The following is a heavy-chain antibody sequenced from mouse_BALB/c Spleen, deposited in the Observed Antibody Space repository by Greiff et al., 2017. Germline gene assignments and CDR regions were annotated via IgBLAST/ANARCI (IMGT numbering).Heavy chain of an antibody. CDR1: GYAFSSYW. V-gene: IGHV1-80*01. CDR2: IYPGDGDT. Sequence: QVQLKQSGAELVRPGSSVKISCKASGYAFSSYWMNWVKQRPGQGLEWIGQIYPGDGDTNYNGKFKGKATLTADKSSSTAYMQLSSLTSEDSAVYFCARRGGYDEGFDYWGQGTTLTVSS. D-gene: IGHD2-2*01. CDR3: ARRGGYDEGFDY. J-gene: IGHJ2*01.